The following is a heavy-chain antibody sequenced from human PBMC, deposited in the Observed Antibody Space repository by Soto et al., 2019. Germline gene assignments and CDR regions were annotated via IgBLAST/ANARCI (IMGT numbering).Heavy chain of an antibody. CDR1: GYTFSSYG. CDR3: ARDAESGSYSGY. CDR2: ISAYNGNT. D-gene: IGHD1-26*01. V-gene: IGHV1-18*01. Sequence: ASVKVSCKASGYTFSSYGINWVRQAPGQGLEWMGWISAYNGNTNYAQKLQGRVTMTTDTSTSTAYMELRSLRSEDTAVYYCARDAESGSYSGYWGQGTLVTVSS. J-gene: IGHJ4*02.